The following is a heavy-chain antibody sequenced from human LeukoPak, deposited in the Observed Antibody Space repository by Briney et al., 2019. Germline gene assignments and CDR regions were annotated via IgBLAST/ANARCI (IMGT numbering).Heavy chain of an antibody. Sequence: GGSLRLSCAASGFTFSSYGMHWVRQAPGKGLEWVAFIRYDGSNKYYADSVKGRFTISRDNSKNTLYLQMNSLRAEDTAVYYCAKDTWDCGGDCYSTYFDYWGQGTLVTVSS. V-gene: IGHV3-30*02. CDR1: GFTFSSYG. D-gene: IGHD2-21*02. CDR3: AKDTWDCGGDCYSTYFDY. J-gene: IGHJ4*02. CDR2: IRYDGSNK.